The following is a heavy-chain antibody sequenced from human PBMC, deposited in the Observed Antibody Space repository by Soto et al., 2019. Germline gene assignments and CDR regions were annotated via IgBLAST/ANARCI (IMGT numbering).Heavy chain of an antibody. J-gene: IGHJ6*03. CDR2: ISPYNGNT. CDR1: GYTFISYA. D-gene: IGHD4-17*01. CDR3: ARVVGTVTTMFYYHMDV. Sequence: QVQLVQSGAEVKKPGGSVKVSCKASGYTFISYAISWVRQAPGQGLEWMWWISPYNGNTNYAQKVLGRVTMTTDTSTSTAYMELRSLRSDDTAVYYCARVVGTVTTMFYYHMDVWGKGTTVTVSS. V-gene: IGHV1-18*01.